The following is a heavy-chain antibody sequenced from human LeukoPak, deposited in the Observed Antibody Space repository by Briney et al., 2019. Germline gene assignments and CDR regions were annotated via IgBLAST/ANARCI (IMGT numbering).Heavy chain of an antibody. CDR3: ARDYSGWFDP. J-gene: IGHJ5*02. V-gene: IGHV4-39*07. CDR2: IYYSGST. Sequence: KPSETLSLTCTVSGGSISSSSYYWGWIRQPPGKGLEWIGSIYYSGSTYYNPSLKSRVTISVDTSKNQFSLKLSSVTAADTAVYYCARDYSGWFDPWGQGTLVTVSS. CDR1: GGSISSSSYY. D-gene: IGHD4-11*01.